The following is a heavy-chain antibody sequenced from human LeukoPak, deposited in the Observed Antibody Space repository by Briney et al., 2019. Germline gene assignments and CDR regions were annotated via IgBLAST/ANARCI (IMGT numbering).Heavy chain of an antibody. V-gene: IGHV4-39*01. CDR3: ARTYSSSWYPNWFDP. CDR2: IHYSGST. J-gene: IGHJ5*02. D-gene: IGHD6-13*01. CDR1: GGSFSSSTYY. Sequence: SETLSLTCTVSGGSFSSSTYYWGWVRQPPGKGLEWIGSIHYSGSTYYNPSLKSRVTISVDTSKNQFSLKLSSVTAADTAVYYCARTYSSSWYPNWFDPWGQGTLVTVSS.